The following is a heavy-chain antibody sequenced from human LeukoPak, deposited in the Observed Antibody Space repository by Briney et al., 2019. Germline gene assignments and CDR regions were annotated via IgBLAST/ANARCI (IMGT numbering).Heavy chain of an antibody. Sequence: SETLSLTCTVSGGSLSRYFWSWIRQPPGKGLEWIGYIYYSGSTYYNPSLKSRVTISVDTSKNQFSLKLSSVTAADTAVYYCARNPRPGGGEAFDIWGQGTMVTVSS. V-gene: IGHV4-59*06. J-gene: IGHJ3*02. CDR1: GGSLSRYF. CDR2: IYYSGST. D-gene: IGHD2-15*01. CDR3: ARNPRPGGGEAFDI.